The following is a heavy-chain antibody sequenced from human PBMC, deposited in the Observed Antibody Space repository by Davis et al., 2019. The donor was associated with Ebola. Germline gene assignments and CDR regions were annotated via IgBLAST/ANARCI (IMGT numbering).Heavy chain of an antibody. Sequence: GGSLRLSCAASGFTFSNYAMSWVRQAPGKGLEWVSGISGSGSSTYYADSVKGRFTISRDNAKNSLYLQMNSLRAEDTAVYYCARAEGILTGSKKPDYWGQGTLVTVSS. V-gene: IGHV3-23*01. J-gene: IGHJ4*02. D-gene: IGHD3-9*01. CDR1: GFTFSNYA. CDR3: ARAEGILTGSKKPDY. CDR2: ISGSGSST.